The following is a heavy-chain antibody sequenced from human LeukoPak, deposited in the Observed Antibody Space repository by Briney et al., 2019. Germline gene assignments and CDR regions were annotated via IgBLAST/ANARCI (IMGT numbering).Heavy chain of an antibody. J-gene: IGHJ4*02. CDR3: ASGERVVTAIPGYYFDY. CDR1: GYTFTGYY. V-gene: IGHV1-2*02. CDR2: INPNSGGT. Sequence: SVKVSCKASGYTFTGYYMHWVRQAPGQGLEWMGWINPNSGGTNYAQKFQGRLTMTRDTSISTAYMELSRLRSDDTVVYYCASGERVVTAIPGYYFDYWGQGTLVTVSS. D-gene: IGHD2-21*02.